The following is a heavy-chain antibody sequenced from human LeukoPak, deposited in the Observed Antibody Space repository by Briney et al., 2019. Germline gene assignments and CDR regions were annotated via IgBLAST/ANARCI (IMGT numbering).Heavy chain of an antibody. Sequence: GGSLRLSCAASGFPFSDLWMTWVRPAPGKGPEWVATIEPDGSVKYYVDSVKGRFTISRDNADNSLYLQMISLRGEGTAVYFCARGGSDSSRYWLYWGQGTLVTVSS. D-gene: IGHD6-25*01. J-gene: IGHJ4*02. V-gene: IGHV3-7*01. CDR3: ARGGSDSSRYWLY. CDR1: GFPFSDLW. CDR2: IEPDGSVK.